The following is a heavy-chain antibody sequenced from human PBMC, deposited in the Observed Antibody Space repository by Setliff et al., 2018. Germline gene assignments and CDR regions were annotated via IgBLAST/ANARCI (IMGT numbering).Heavy chain of an antibody. J-gene: IGHJ6*02. CDR3: AKEPALSLTESIRRSYYDYALDV. CDR1: GYTFNSYG. D-gene: IGHD3-10*01. Sequence: ASVKVSCKASGYTFNSYGINWLRQAPGQGLEWLGWISPYNGNTKYAQTVQDRITMATDTSTRTSYMELSSLRSGDTAVYFCAKEPALSLTESIRRSYYDYALDVWGQGTTVTVSS. CDR2: ISPYNGNT. V-gene: IGHV1-18*01.